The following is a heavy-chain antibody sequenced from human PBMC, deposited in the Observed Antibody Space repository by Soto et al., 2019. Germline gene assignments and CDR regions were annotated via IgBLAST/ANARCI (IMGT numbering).Heavy chain of an antibody. Sequence: EVQLVESWGILFKPGGSLRLTCSYSGFTFSGYTMNCVRQAPGKGLELFSSISRGCDYIFYAYSVKCRFTISIDNARNTPYLQMSSLRAEDTAVYYCAKDSGCVDDDGAYDPWGKGTLVTISS. D-gene: IGHD2-21*02. J-gene: IGHJ5*02. CDR2: ISRGCDYI. V-gene: IGHV3-21*01. CDR3: AKDSGCVDDDGAYDP. CDR1: GFTFSGYT.